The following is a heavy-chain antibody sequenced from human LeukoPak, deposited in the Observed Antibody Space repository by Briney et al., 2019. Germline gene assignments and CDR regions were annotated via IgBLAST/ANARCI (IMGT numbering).Heavy chain of an antibody. CDR3: ARRRYYDGSGYLE. V-gene: IGHV4-39*01. CDR2: IYYSGRT. CDR1: GDSVSRSDSY. Sequence: TSETLSLTCSVSGDSVSRSDSYWDRIRQPPGEGLQCIWTIYYSGRTYYRPSLKSRVTMSVDPSNNQFSLNLRSGTAADTALYYCARRRYYDGSGYLEWGQGTLLSVSS. J-gene: IGHJ1*01. D-gene: IGHD3-22*01.